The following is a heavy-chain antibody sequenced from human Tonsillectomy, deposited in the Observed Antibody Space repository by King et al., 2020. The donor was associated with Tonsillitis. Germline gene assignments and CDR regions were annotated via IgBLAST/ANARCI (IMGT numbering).Heavy chain of an antibody. V-gene: IGHV1-18*04. J-gene: IGHJ4*02. CDR3: ARDRSGSKIGWDGIVYY. CDR1: GYSFTSFG. Sequence: VQLVESGAEVKWPGASVKVSCKASGYSFTSFGFSWVRQAPGQGLEWMGWISAYNGNTNYAQKFQGRFTMTTDTSTTTAYMEMRSLRSDDTSVYFCARDRSGSKIGWDGIVYYWGQGTLLSVSS. D-gene: IGHD3-3*01. CDR2: ISAYNGNT.